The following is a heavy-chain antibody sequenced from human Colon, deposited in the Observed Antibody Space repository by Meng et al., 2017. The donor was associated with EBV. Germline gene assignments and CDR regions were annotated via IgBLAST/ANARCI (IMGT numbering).Heavy chain of an antibody. CDR2: INHSGTI. V-gene: IGHV4-34*01. J-gene: IGHJ5*02. D-gene: IGHD2-8*01. CDR3: ARGGGVIKGLVTWFDP. CDR1: GGSLSGYY. Sequence: QVQLQPWGAGLVKPSETLSLTCGVYGGSLSGYYWSWIRQTPGKGLEWIGEINHSGTINYNPSLRSRVTISVDRSNNQFSLRLSSVTAADTAVYYCARGGGVIKGLVTWFDPWGQGTLVTVSS.